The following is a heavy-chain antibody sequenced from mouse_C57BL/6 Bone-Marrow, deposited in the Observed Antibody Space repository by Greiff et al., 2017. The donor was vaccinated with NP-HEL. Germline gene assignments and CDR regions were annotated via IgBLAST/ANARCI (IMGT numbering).Heavy chain of an antibody. CDR3: TRSITTVVATDAMDY. V-gene: IGHV6-6*01. J-gene: IGHJ4*01. CDR2: IRNKANNHAT. Sequence: EVKVEESGGGLVQPGGSMKLSCAASGFTFSDAWMDWVRQSPEKGLEWVAEIRNKANNHATYYAESVKGRFTISRDDSKSSVYLQMNSLRAEDTGIYYCTRSITTVVATDAMDYWGQGTSVTVSS. D-gene: IGHD1-1*01. CDR1: GFTFSDAW.